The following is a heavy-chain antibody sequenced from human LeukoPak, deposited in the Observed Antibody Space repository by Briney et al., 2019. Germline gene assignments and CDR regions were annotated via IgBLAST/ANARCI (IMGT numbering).Heavy chain of an antibody. CDR1: GYNFVVYY. CDR2: INPNSGAT. D-gene: IGHD6-13*01. J-gene: IGHJ4*02. CDR3: ARGGVRTAASNFDY. V-gene: IGHV1-2*02. Sequence: ASVTVSCKASGYNFVVYYMHWVRQAPGQGLEWLGWINPNSGATKYALRYQGRVTMTRDTSISTSYMEVSRLTSDDTAVYYCARGGVRTAASNFDYWGQGTLVTVSS.